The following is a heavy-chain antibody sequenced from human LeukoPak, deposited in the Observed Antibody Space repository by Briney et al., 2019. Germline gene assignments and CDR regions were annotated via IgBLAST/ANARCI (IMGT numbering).Heavy chain of an antibody. J-gene: IGHJ3*02. Sequence: SETLSLTCTVSGGSISSGSYYWSWIRQPAGKGLEWIGRIYTSGSTNYNPSLKSRVTISVDTSKNQFSLKLSSVTAADTAVYYCVARTSSSWQNDAFDIWGQGTMVTVSS. V-gene: IGHV4-61*02. D-gene: IGHD6-13*01. CDR3: VARTSSSWQNDAFDI. CDR1: GGSISSGSYY. CDR2: IYTSGST.